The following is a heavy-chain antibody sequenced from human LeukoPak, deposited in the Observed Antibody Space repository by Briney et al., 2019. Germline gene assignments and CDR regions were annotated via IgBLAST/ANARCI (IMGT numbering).Heavy chain of an antibody. CDR1: GFTFSSYG. CDR2: IWYDGSNK. J-gene: IGHJ5*02. V-gene: IGHV3-33*01. CDR3: ARDGSAGATSGHDP. D-gene: IGHD1-26*01. Sequence: PGRSLRLSCAASGFTFSSYGMHWVRQAPGKGLEWVAVIWYDGSNKYYADSVKGRFTISRDNSKNTLYLQMNSLRAEDTAVYYCARDGSAGATSGHDPWGQGTLVTVSS.